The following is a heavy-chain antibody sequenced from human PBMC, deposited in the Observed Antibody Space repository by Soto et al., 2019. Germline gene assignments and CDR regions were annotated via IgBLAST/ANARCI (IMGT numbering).Heavy chain of an antibody. J-gene: IGHJ6*01. CDR2: ISAYNGNT. D-gene: IGHD3-10*01. Sequence: QVQLVQSGAEVKKPGASVKVSCKASGYTFTSYGISWVRQAPGQGLEWMGWISAYNGNTNYAQKLQGRVIMTTDTATIIAYMELRSLRADDTAVYYCARGRGLGYGSGSYGGVGLDVWGQGPTVTVST. CDR3: ARGRGLGYGSGSYGGVGLDV. CDR1: GYTFTSYG. V-gene: IGHV1-18*01.